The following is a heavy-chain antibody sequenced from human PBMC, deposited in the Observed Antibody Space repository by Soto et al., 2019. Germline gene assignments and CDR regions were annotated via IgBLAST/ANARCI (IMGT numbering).Heavy chain of an antibody. CDR2: IKQDGSEK. V-gene: IGHV3-7*01. CDR3: ARGRRFDN. Sequence: PGGSLRLSCAASGFTFSSYWMSWVRQAPGKGLEWVASIKQDGSEKQYVDSVKGRFTTSRDNAENSLYLQMNSLRAEDTAVYDCARGRRFDNWGQGTLVTVSS. J-gene: IGHJ4*02. CDR1: GFTFSSYW.